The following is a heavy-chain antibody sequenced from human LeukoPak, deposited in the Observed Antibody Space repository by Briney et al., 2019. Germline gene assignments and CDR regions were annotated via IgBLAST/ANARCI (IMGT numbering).Heavy chain of an antibody. V-gene: IGHV3-23*01. CDR2: ISGSGGST. CDR1: GFTFSSYA. CDR3: ASRIVVVPAAIYY. Sequence: GGSLRLSCAASGFTFSSYAMSWVRQAPGKGLEWVSAISGSGGSTYYADSVKGRFTISRDNSKNTLYLQMSSLRAEDTAVYYCASRIVVVPAAIYYWGQGTLVTVSS. J-gene: IGHJ4*02. D-gene: IGHD2-2*01.